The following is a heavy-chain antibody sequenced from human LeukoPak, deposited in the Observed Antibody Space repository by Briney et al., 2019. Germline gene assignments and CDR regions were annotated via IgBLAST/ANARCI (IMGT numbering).Heavy chain of an antibody. CDR1: GFIFSSYA. Sequence: GGSLRLSCAPSGFIFSSYAMHWVRQAPDRGLGWVAVISYDGSNKYYAGSVKGRITISRDTSKNTLYMQMTSLRAEDTAVYYCARERITILYYSGMDVWGQGTTVTVSS. J-gene: IGHJ6*02. CDR3: ARERITILYYSGMDV. V-gene: IGHV3-30-3*01. CDR2: ISYDGSNK. D-gene: IGHD3-3*01.